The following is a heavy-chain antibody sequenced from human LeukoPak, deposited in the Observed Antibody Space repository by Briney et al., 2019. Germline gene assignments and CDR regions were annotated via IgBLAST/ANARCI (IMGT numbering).Heavy chain of an antibody. D-gene: IGHD2-21*01. CDR1: GFTFSSYS. CDR3: ARGRWKVYSGSDY. CDR2: ISSSSTI. V-gene: IGHV3-48*04. Sequence: GGSLRLSCAASGFTFSSYSMNWVRQAPGKGLEWVSYISSSSTIYYADSVKGRFTISRDNAKNSLYLQMNSLRAEDTAVYYCARGRWKVYSGSDYWGQGTLVTVSS. J-gene: IGHJ4*02.